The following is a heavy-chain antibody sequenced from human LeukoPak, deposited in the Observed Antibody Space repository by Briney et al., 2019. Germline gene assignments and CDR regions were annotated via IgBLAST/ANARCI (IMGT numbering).Heavy chain of an antibody. J-gene: IGHJ4*02. CDR1: GYTFTSYA. CDR2: IDTNTGNP. D-gene: IGHD4-17*01. CDR3: ARDGPYGDYEDIDY. V-gene: IGHV7-4-1*02. Sequence: GASVKVSCKASGYTFTSYAMNWVRQAPGQGLEWMGWIDTNTGNPTYAQGFTGRFVFSLDTSVSTAYLQISSLKAEDTAVYYCARDGPYGDYEDIDYWGQGTLVTVSS.